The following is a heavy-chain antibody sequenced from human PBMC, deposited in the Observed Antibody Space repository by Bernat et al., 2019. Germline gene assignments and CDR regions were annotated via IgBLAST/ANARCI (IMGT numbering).Heavy chain of an antibody. CDR3: ARHRLSQAMTMPYRFDP. CDR2: VYYSGST. J-gene: IGHJ5*02. CDR1: GGSVSSSTYY. V-gene: IGHV4-39*01. D-gene: IGHD4/OR15-4a*01. Sequence: QLQLQESGPGLVKPSETLSLTCTVSGGSVSSSTYYWGWIRQPPGMGLEWIGSVYYSGSTYYNPSLKSQVTITIDTSKNQFSLRLSSVTAADTAVYYCARHRLSQAMTMPYRFDPWGQGNLVTVSS.